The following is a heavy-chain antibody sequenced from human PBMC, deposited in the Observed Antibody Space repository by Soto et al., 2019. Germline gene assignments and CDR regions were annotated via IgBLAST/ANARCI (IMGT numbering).Heavy chain of an antibody. Sequence: QVQLVQSGAEVKKPGASVKVSCKASGYTFSTYYMHWVRQAPGQGYEWMGIINPSGGSTTYAQKFQGRVTKTRDRSTTTVYMELSSLKSEDTAVYYCERYDYNGYYLDYWGQGTLVTVSS. CDR1: GYTFSTYY. CDR3: ERYDYNGYYLDY. V-gene: IGHV1-46*01. CDR2: INPSGGST. J-gene: IGHJ4*02. D-gene: IGHD4-4*01.